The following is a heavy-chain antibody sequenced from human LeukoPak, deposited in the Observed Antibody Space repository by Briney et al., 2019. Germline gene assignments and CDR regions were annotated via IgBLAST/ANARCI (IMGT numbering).Heavy chain of an antibody. CDR2: IYHSGST. V-gene: IGHV4-30-2*05. J-gene: IGHJ4*02. Sequence: SQTLSLTCAVSGGSISSGGYSWSWIRQPPGKGLEWIGYIYHSGSTYYNPSLKSRVTISVDTSKNQFSLKLSSVTAADTAVYYCARVRGHEYYFDYWGQGTLVTVSS. CDR3: ARVRGHEYYFDY. CDR1: GGSISSGGYS.